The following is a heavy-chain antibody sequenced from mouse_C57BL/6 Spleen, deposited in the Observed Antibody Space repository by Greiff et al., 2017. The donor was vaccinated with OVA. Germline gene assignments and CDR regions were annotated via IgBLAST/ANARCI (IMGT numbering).Heavy chain of an antibody. CDR1: GYTFTSYG. CDR3: AREGNLYFDY. V-gene: IGHV1-81*01. J-gene: IGHJ2*01. Sequence: VKLQESGAELARPGASVKLSCKASGYTFTSYGMSWVKQRTGQGLEWIGEIYPRSGNTYYNEKFKGKATLTAEKYSSTAYMELRSLTSEASADYFCAREGNLYFDYWGKGTTLTVSS. CDR2: IYPRSGNT. D-gene: IGHD2-1*01.